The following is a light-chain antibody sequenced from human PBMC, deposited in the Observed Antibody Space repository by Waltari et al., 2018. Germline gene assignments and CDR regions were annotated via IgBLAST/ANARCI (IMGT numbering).Light chain of an antibody. Sequence: DIQMTPSPSTLSASVGDRVTITCRARQNLKIWLTEYQQKPGKAPNLLIYKASSFQSGVPSRFSGSGSGTEFALTINSLQPDDFATYYCQQYDTYPWTFGHGTKVEIK. J-gene: IGKJ1*01. CDR1: QNLKIW. CDR3: QQYDTYPWT. V-gene: IGKV1-5*03. CDR2: KAS.